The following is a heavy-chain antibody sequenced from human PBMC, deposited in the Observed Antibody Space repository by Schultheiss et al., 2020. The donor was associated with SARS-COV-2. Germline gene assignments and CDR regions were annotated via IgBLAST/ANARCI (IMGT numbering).Heavy chain of an antibody. CDR1: GFTFSSYE. CDR3: TRDRTIGSSYYGMDV. CDR2: IKSKTDGGTT. D-gene: IGHD2-2*01. V-gene: IGHV3-49*04. Sequence: GGSLRLSCAAFGFTFSSYEMNWVRQAPGKGLEWVGRIKSKTDGGTTEYAASVKGRFTISRDDSKSIAYLQMNSLKTEDTAVYHCTRDRTIGSSYYGMDVWGQGTTVTVSS. J-gene: IGHJ6*02.